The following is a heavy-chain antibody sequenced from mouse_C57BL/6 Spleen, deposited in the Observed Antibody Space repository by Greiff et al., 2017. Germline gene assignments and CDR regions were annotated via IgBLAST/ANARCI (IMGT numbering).Heavy chain of an antibody. D-gene: IGHD1-1*01. CDR3: ARVYGSSYHAMDY. J-gene: IGHJ4*01. Sequence: VQLQESGAELVMPGASVKLSCKASGYTFTSYWMHWVKQRPGQGLEWIGEIDPSDSYTNYNQKFKGKSTLTVDKSSSTAYMQLSSLTSEDSAVYYCARVYGSSYHAMDYWGQGTSVTVSS. CDR1: GYTFTSYW. V-gene: IGHV1-69*01. CDR2: IDPSDSYT.